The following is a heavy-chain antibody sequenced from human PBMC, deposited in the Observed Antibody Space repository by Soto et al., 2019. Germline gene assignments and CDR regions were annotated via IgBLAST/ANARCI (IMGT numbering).Heavy chain of an antibody. CDR2: IKSKTDGGTT. D-gene: IGHD5-18*01. V-gene: IGHV3-15*07. Sequence: PGESLRLSSVASGFTFRNALMNGVRQAPGKGLEWVGRIKSKTDGGTTDYAAPVKGRFTTSRDDSKSTLSLQMNSLKTEDTAVYYCTADTAMARAAFDIWGQGT. CDR3: TADTAMARAAFDI. J-gene: IGHJ3*02. CDR1: GFTFRNAL.